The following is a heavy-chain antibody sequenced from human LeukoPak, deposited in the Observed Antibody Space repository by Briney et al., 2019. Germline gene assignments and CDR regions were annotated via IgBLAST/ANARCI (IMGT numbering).Heavy chain of an antibody. D-gene: IGHD3-10*01. CDR2: IYHSGST. Sequence: SETLSLTCAVSGVSISSGDYSWSWNRQPPGKGLEWIGYIYHSGSTYYNPSLKSRVAISVDRSKNQFSLNLISVTAADTAVYYCARGPDWYFDLWGRGTLVTVSS. J-gene: IGHJ2*01. CDR1: GVSISSGDYS. V-gene: IGHV4-30-2*01. CDR3: ARGPDWYFDL.